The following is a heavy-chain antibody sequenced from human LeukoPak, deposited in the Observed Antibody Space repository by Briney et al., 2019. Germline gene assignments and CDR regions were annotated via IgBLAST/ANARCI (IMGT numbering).Heavy chain of an antibody. CDR2: ISSSSSTI. Sequence: PGGSLRLSCAASGFTFSSYSMNWVRQAPGKGLEWVSYISSSSSTIYYADSVKGRFTISRDNAKNSLYLQMNSLRDEDTAVYYCARATSNIAAAGYNWFDPWGQGTPVTVSS. CDR1: GFTFSSYS. J-gene: IGHJ5*02. CDR3: ARATSNIAAAGYNWFDP. D-gene: IGHD6-13*01. V-gene: IGHV3-48*02.